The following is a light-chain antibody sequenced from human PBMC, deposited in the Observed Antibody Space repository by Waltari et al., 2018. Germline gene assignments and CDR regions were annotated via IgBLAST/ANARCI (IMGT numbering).Light chain of an antibody. CDR2: GVT. Sequence: QSALTQPASVSGSPGQSLTISCTGTSSDVGDYNYVSWYQQHPGKAPKLIIFGVTNRPSGVSYRFSGSKSGNTASLTISGLQAEDEADYYCSSYTGSSTLVFGTGTRVIVL. J-gene: IGLJ1*01. CDR1: SSDVGDYNY. V-gene: IGLV2-14*03. CDR3: SSYTGSSTLV.